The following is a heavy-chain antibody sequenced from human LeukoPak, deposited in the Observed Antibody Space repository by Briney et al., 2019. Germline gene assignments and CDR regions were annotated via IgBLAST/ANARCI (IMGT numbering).Heavy chain of an antibody. CDR1: GGSISSGNYY. Sequence: SETLSLTCTVSGGSISSGNYYWSWIRQPPGKGLEWIGYIYYNGSTYYNPSLKSRVTISVDSSKNQFSLKLSSVTAADTAVYYCARVEVRGVLDYWGQGTLVTVSS. D-gene: IGHD3-10*01. CDR3: ARVEVRGVLDY. J-gene: IGHJ4*02. CDR2: IYYNGST. V-gene: IGHV4-30-4*01.